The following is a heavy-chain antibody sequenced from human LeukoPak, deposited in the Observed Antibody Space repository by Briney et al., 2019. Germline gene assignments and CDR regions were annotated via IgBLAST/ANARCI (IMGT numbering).Heavy chain of an antibody. CDR3: AKDGSYAPGGFDY. V-gene: IGHV3-23*01. D-gene: IGHD3-16*01. Sequence: GGSLRLSCAASGFTFSSYAMNWVRQAPGKGLEWVSVISGSGGRIYYADSVKGRFTISRDNSKSTLYLQMNSLRAEDTAVYYCAKDGSYAPGGFDYWGQGTLVTVSS. CDR1: GFTFSSYA. J-gene: IGHJ4*02. CDR2: ISGSGGRI.